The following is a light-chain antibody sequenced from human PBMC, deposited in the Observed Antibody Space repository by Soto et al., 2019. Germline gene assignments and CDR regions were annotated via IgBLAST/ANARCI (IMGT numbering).Light chain of an antibody. CDR2: GAS. Sequence: TPSPGSLSLSPGERAPLSCRAIQNVSSSYLAWYQQKPGQAPRLLIYGASTRATGIPARFSGSGSGTEFTLTISSLQSEDFAVYYCQQYNNWPPITFGQGTRLEIK. CDR1: QNVSSSY. J-gene: IGKJ5*01. V-gene: IGKV3-15*01. CDR3: QQYNNWPPIT.